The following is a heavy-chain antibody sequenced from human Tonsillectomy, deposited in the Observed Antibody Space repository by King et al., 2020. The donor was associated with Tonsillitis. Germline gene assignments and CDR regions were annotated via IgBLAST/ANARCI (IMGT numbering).Heavy chain of an antibody. J-gene: IGHJ6*03. V-gene: IGHV3-30*17. CDR1: GFTFSDYA. D-gene: IGHD3-10*01. CDR2: ISYDGSNN. CDR3: ARDSADYSYYYYMDV. Sequence: VQLVESGGGVVQPGRSLRLSCAASGFTFSDYAMHWVRQAPGKGLEWVGVISYDGSNNYYADSVKGRFTISRDNSKNTLFLQMNSLRAEDTAVYYCARDSADYSYYYYMDVWGKGTTVTVSS.